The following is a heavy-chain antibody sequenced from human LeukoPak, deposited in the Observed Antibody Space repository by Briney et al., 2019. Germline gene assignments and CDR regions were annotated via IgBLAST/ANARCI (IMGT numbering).Heavy chain of an antibody. Sequence: ASVKVSCKASGYTFTSYDINWVRQATGQGLEWMGWMNPNSGNTGYAQKFQGRVTMTRNTSISTAYMELSSLRSEDTAVYYRARGRWGSYRRTFDYWGQGTLVTVSS. CDR3: ARGRWGSYRRTFDY. V-gene: IGHV1-8*01. J-gene: IGHJ4*02. D-gene: IGHD3-16*02. CDR2: MNPNSGNT. CDR1: GYTFTSYD.